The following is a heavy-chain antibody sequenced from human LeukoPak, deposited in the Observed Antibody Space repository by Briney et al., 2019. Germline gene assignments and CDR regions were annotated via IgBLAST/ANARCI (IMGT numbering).Heavy chain of an antibody. CDR3: AKAGGSYSKIDY. D-gene: IGHD1-26*01. CDR2: ITDNGVNT. CDR1: GFTFSNYA. V-gene: IGHV3-23*01. Sequence: GGSLRLSCAASGFTFSNYAMAWVRQAPGKGLEWVSAITDNGVNTYHADSVRGRFTISRDNSKNTLYLQMSSLRAEETAVYYCAKAGGSYSKIDYWGQGTLVTVSS. J-gene: IGHJ4*02.